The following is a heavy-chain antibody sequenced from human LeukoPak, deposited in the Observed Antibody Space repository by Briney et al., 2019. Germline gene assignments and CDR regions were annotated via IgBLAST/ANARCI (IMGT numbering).Heavy chain of an antibody. V-gene: IGHV4-59*01. CDR2: IYYSGST. J-gene: IGHJ3*02. CDR1: GGSISSYY. CDR3: ARGGQWPVNRGAFDI. D-gene: IGHD6-19*01. Sequence: SETLSLTCTVSGGSISSYYWSWIRQPPGKGLEWIGYIYYSGSTNYNPSLKSRVTISVDTSKNQFSLKLSSVTAADTAVYYCARGGQWPVNRGAFDIWGQGTMVTVSS.